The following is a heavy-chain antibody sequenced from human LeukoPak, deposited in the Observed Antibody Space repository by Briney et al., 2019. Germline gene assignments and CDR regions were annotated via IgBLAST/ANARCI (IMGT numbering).Heavy chain of an antibody. D-gene: IGHD4-11*01. J-gene: IGHJ5*02. CDR1: GFTFSSYA. V-gene: IGHV3-23*01. Sequence: GGSLRLSCAASGFTFSSYAMTWVRQAPGKGLEWVSVITGSGGSTYYADSVKGRFTISRDNSKNTLYLQMNSLRAEDTAVYYCARDTVTTGFDPWGQGTLVTVSS. CDR2: ITGSGGST. CDR3: ARDTVTTGFDP.